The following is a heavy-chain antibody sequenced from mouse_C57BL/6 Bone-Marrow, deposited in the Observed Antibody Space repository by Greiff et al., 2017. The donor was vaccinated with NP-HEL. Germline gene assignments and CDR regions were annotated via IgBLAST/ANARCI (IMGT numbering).Heavy chain of an antibody. Sequence: VKLQESGAELARPGASVKLSCKASGYTFTSYGISWVKQRTGQGLEWIGEIYPRSGNTYYNEKFKGKATLTADKSSSTAYMELRSLTSEDSAVYFCVHYYGSSPWFAYWGQGTLVTVSA. J-gene: IGHJ3*01. D-gene: IGHD1-1*01. CDR1: GYTFTSYG. CDR3: VHYYGSSPWFAY. V-gene: IGHV1-81*01. CDR2: IYPRSGNT.